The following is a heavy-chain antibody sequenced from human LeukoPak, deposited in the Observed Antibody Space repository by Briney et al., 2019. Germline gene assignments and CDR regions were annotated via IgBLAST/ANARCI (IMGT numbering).Heavy chain of an antibody. D-gene: IGHD5-24*01. CDR3: ARGGERWLQLRHGYFDL. CDR1: GGSFSGYY. V-gene: IGHV4-34*01. J-gene: IGHJ2*01. Sequence: KTSETLSLTCAVYGGSFSGYYWSWIRQPPGKGLEWIGEINHSGSTNYNPSLKSRVTISVDTSKNQFSLKLSSVTAADTAVYYCARGGERWLQLRHGYFDLWGRGTLVTVSS. CDR2: INHSGST.